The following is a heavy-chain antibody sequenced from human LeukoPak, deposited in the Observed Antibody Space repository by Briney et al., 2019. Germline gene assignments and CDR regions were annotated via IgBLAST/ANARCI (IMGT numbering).Heavy chain of an antibody. CDR3: ARHFGPSGYQPNLQN. Sequence: SETLSLTCAVYGGSFSGYYWSWIRQPPGKGLEWIGEINHSGSTNYNPSLKSRVTISVDTSKNQFSLKLSSVTAADTAVYYCARHFGPSGYQPNLQNWGQGTLVTVSS. J-gene: IGHJ1*01. CDR1: GGSFSGYY. CDR2: INHSGST. D-gene: IGHD3-22*01. V-gene: IGHV4-34*01.